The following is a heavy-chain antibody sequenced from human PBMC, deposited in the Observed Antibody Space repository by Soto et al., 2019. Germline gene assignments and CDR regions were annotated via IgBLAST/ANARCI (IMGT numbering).Heavy chain of an antibody. Sequence: SETLSLTCAVYGGSFSGYYWSWIRQPPGKGLEWIGEINHSGSTNYNPSLKSRVTISVDTSMNQFSLKLSSVTAADTAVYYCARGATASRNFQHWGQGTLVTVSS. V-gene: IGHV4-34*01. D-gene: IGHD1-26*01. J-gene: IGHJ1*01. CDR2: INHSGST. CDR1: GGSFSGYY. CDR3: ARGATASRNFQH.